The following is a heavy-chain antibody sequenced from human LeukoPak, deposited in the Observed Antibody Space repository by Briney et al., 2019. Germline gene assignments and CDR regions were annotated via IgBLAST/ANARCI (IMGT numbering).Heavy chain of an antibody. CDR1: GFTFSSYA. CDR2: ISYDGSNK. J-gene: IGHJ3*02. V-gene: IGHV3-30-3*01. D-gene: IGHD1-26*01. Sequence: GGSLRLSCAASGFTFSSYAMHWVRQAPGKGLEWVAVISYDGSNKYYADSVKGRFTISRDNSKNTLYLQMNSLRAEDTAVYYCARDVPYSGSYGGAFDIWGQGTMVTVSS. CDR3: ARDVPYSGSYGGAFDI.